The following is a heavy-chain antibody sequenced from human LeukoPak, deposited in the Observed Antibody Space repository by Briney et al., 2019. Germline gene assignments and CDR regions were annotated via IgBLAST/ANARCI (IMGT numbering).Heavy chain of an antibody. CDR3: ARGSYVSNVDAFDI. CDR2: IIPIFGTA. Sequence: ASVKVSCKASGGTFSSYAISWVRQAPGQGLEWMGGIIPIFGTANYAQKFQGRVTITADESTSTAYMELSSLRSEDTAVYYCARGSYVSNVDAFDIWGQGTMVTVSS. V-gene: IGHV1-69*13. CDR1: GGTFSSYA. J-gene: IGHJ3*02. D-gene: IGHD1-26*01.